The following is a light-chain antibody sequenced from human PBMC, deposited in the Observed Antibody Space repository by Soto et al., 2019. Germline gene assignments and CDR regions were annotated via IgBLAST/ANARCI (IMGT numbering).Light chain of an antibody. CDR2: GAS. CDR3: QQYGTSPIT. V-gene: IGKV3-20*01. CDR1: QTVSSY. J-gene: IGKJ5*01. Sequence: ENVLTQSPGTLSLSPGERATLSCRASQTVSSYLTWYQQRPGQAPRLLIYGASKRATGIPDRFSGSGSGTDFTLNISRLEPEDFALYYCQQYGTSPITVGQGTRLEIK.